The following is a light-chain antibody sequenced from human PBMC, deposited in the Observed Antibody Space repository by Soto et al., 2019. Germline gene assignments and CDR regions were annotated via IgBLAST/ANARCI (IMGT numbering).Light chain of an antibody. Sequence: DVVMTQSPLSLPVTLGQPASISCRSSQSLLSSDGNTYLNWFHQRPGQSPRRLIYKVSNRDSGVPDRFSGSWSGTDFTLKISRVEAEHVGVYYCMQGSHWPPWTFGQGPKVEIK. V-gene: IGKV2-30*01. J-gene: IGKJ1*01. CDR3: MQGSHWPPWT. CDR1: QSLLSSDGNTY. CDR2: KVS.